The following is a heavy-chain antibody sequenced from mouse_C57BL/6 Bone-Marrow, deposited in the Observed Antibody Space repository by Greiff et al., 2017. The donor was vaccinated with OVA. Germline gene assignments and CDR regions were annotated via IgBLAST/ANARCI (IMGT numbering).Heavy chain of an antibody. CDR1: GYTFTGYW. V-gene: IGHV1-9*01. CDR3: ATTVVATRKYYYAMDY. D-gene: IGHD1-1*01. J-gene: IGHJ4*01. CDR2: ILPGSGST. Sequence: VKLMESGAELMKPGASVKLSCKATGYTFTGYWIEWVKQRPGHGLEWIGEILPGSGSTNYNEKFKGKATFTADTSSNTAYMQLSSLTTEDSAIYYCATTVVATRKYYYAMDYWGQGTSVTVSS.